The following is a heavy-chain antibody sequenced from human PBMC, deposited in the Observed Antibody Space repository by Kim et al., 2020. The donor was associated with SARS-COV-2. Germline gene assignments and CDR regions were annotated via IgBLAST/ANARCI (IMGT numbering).Heavy chain of an antibody. Sequence: GGSLRLSCAASGFTFRNYWMHWVRQAPGKGLEWVASIKDDGSEKRYVDSVRGRFTISRDNAKNSLYLQMSSLRADDTAIYYCASDTGWHFDNWGQGTLVNVSS. D-gene: IGHD6-19*01. CDR3: ASDTGWHFDN. V-gene: IGHV3-7*05. J-gene: IGHJ4*02. CDR2: IKDDGSEK. CDR1: GFTFRNYW.